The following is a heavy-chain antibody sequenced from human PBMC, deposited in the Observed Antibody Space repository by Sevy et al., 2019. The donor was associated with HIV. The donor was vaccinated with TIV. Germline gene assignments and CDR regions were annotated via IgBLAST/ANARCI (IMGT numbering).Heavy chain of an antibody. CDR3: AKPMLGGDIVVAVPATAFDF. V-gene: IGHV3-30*18. D-gene: IGHD2-15*01. J-gene: IGHJ4*02. CDR2: ISYDGSDK. Sequence: GGSLRLSCAASGFTFSSYGMHWVRQAPGKGLEWVAVISYDGSDKYFADSVKGRFTISRDNSKNTLYLQMNSLRTEDTAVYFCAKPMLGGDIVVAVPATAFDFWGQGTLVTVSS. CDR1: GFTFSSYG.